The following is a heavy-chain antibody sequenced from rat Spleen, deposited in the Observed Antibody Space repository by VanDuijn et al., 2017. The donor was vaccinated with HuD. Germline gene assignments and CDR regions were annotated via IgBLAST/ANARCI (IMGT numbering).Heavy chain of an antibody. D-gene: IGHD1-6*01. CDR1: GFTFSDYY. Sequence: EVRLVESGGGLVQPGRSLKLSCAASGFTFSDYYMAWVRQAPPRGLEWVASINYDSDSTYYRNSVKGRFTISRDNAKSSLYLQMDSLRSEDTATYYCTRDRILRSTGFDYWGQGVMVTVSS. CDR3: TRDRILRSTGFDY. CDR2: INYDSDST. V-gene: IGHV5-20*01. J-gene: IGHJ2*01.